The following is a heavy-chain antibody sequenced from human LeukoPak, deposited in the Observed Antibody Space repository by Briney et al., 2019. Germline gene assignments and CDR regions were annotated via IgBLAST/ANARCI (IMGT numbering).Heavy chain of an antibody. V-gene: IGHV4-4*07. CDR1: GGFISSYY. D-gene: IGHD6-13*01. J-gene: IGHJ4*02. CDR2: VYTSGSP. Sequence: PSETLSLTCTVSGGFISSYYWTWIRQPAGKGLEWIGRVYTSGSPNYNPSLKSRVTMSVDTSKNQFSLKLSSVTAADTAVYYCARGRWMAAAGETFEYWGQGTLVTVSS. CDR3: ARGRWMAAAGETFEY.